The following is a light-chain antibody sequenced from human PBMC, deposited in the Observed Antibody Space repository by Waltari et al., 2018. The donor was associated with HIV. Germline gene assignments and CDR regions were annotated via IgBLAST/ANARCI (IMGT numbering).Light chain of an antibody. CDR3: SSYTSSSTLYV. V-gene: IGLV2-14*03. CDR1: SSDVGGYNY. Sequence: QSALTQPASVSGSPGQSITISCTGTSSDVGGYNYVSWYQQHPGKAPKLMISAVSNRPAGVTNRFSGSKSGNPASLTISGLQVEDEADYYCSSYTSSSTLYVFGTGTKVTGL. J-gene: IGLJ1*01. CDR2: AVS.